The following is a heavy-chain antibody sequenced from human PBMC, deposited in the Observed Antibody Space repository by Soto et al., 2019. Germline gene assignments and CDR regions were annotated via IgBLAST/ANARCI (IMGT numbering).Heavy chain of an antibody. V-gene: IGHV4-59*01. CDR1: GGSISSYY. CDR2: IYYSGST. Sequence: SETLSLTCTVSGGSISSYYWSWIRQPPGKGLEWIGYIYYSGSTNYNPSLKSRVTISVDTSKNQFSPKLSSVTAADTAVYYCARKDYYYYYMDVWGKGTTVTVSS. J-gene: IGHJ6*03. CDR3: ARKDYYYYYMDV.